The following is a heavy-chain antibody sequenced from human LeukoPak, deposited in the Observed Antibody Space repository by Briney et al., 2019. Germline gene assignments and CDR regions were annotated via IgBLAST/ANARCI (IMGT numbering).Heavy chain of an antibody. J-gene: IGHJ5*02. Sequence: SETLSLTCTVSGGSLSSYYWSWIRQPPGKGLEWIGYIYYSGSTNYNPSLKSRVTISVDPSTNQFSLKLSSVPAADTPVYYCARHGLGYLTTVTTFRSNWFDHWGQGTLVTVSS. CDR2: IYYSGST. CDR3: ARHGLGYLTTVTTFRSNWFDH. CDR1: GGSLSSYY. D-gene: IGHD4-17*01. V-gene: IGHV4-59*08.